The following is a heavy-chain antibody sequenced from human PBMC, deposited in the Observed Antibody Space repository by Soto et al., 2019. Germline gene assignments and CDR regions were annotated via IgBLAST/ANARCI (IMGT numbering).Heavy chain of an antibody. CDR2: ISAYNGNT. V-gene: IGHV1-18*01. Sequence: GASVKVSCKASGYTFTSYGISWVRQAPGQGLEWMGWISAYNGNTNYAQKLQGRVTMTTDTSTSTAYMELRSLRSDDTAVYYCARDLAMNSRIWDYYYYGMDVWGQGTTVTVSS. CDR3: ARDLAMNSRIWDYYYYGMDV. CDR1: GYTFTSYG. D-gene: IGHD6-13*01. J-gene: IGHJ6*02.